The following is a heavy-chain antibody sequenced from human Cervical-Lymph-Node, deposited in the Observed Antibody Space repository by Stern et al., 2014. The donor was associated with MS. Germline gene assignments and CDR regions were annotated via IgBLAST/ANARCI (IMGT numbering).Heavy chain of an antibody. CDR3: ARGGRSNSDYGDYAPDY. J-gene: IGHJ4*02. V-gene: IGHV1-18*01. CDR2: ISAYNCQT. Sequence: QVQLVQSGAEVKKPGASVKVSCKAAGYTLSSYGITWVRRAPGQGLEWMGGISAYNCQTSYLQKLQGRVTMTTDTSTNTAYMDLRSLRSDDTAVYYCARGGRSNSDYGDYAPDYWGQGTLVTVSS. CDR1: GYTLSSYG. D-gene: IGHD4-17*01.